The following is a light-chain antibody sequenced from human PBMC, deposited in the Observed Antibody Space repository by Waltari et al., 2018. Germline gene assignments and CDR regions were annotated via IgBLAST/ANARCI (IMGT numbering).Light chain of an antibody. V-gene: IGLV1-44*01. CDR1: SSTIGATR. CDR3: ATWDDSLNAWI. J-gene: IGLJ2*01. CDR2: RSD. Sequence: QSLLTQPPSISGAPGQRVTISCSGGSSTIGATRVNWYAQVPGTTPKLLMYRSDQRPSGVSDRFSGSKSGTSASLAITGLLSADEADYICATWDDSLNAWIFGGGTRLTVL.